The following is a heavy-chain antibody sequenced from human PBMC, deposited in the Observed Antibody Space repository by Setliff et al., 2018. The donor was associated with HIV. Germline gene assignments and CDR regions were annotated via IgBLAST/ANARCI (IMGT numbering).Heavy chain of an antibody. Sequence: SETLSLTCTVSGGSISSYYWSWIRQPPGKGLEWIGYIYYSGSTNYNPSLKSRVTISVDTSKSQFSLKLTSVTAADTAIYYCARTYSGYVYDAFDMWGQGTMVTVSS. CDR1: GGSISSYY. CDR3: ARTYSGYVYDAFDM. J-gene: IGHJ3*02. V-gene: IGHV4-59*12. CDR2: IYYSGST. D-gene: IGHD5-12*01.